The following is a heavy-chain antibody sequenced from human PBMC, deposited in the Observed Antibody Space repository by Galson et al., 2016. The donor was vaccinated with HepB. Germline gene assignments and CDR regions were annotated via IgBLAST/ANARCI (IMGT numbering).Heavy chain of an antibody. Sequence: SLRLSCAASGFSFSDYYMNWIRQAPGKGLEWVSYISSSGSAEKYADSVQGRFTISRDNAKNSMYLQMNSLRVEDTAVYYCARDRSNYACPYYGMDVWGERTTVTVSS. J-gene: IGHJ6*04. CDR1: GFSFSDYY. CDR3: ARDRSNYACPYYGMDV. V-gene: IGHV3-11*01. CDR2: ISSSGSAE. D-gene: IGHD4-11*01.